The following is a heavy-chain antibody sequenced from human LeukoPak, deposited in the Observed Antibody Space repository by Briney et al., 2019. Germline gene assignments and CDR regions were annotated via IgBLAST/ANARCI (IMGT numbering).Heavy chain of an antibody. CDR3: ARDAEYSSSWYRDSSGWYLGY. V-gene: IGHV3-30-3*01. CDR1: GFTFSSYA. CDR2: ISYDGSNK. J-gene: IGHJ4*02. D-gene: IGHD6-13*01. Sequence: PGGSLRLSCAASGFTFSSYAMHWVRQAPGKGLEWVAVISYDGSNKYYADSVKGRFTISRDNSKNTLYLQMNSLRAEDTAVYYCARDAEYSSSWYRDSSGWYLGYWGQGTLVTVSS.